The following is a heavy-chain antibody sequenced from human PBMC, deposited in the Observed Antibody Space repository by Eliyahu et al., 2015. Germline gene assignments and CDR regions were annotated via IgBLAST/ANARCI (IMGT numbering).Heavy chain of an antibody. CDR1: GFXVXSNY. V-gene: IGHV3-53*01. D-gene: IGHD3-16*01. CDR3: ARDLGAYKRAFDY. CDR2: MYNGGAT. J-gene: IGHJ4*02. Sequence: EVQLVESGGGLIQPGGSLRLSCAASGFXVXSNYMRWVRPGPGKGLEWLSVMYNGGATYYADSVKGRFTISRDNSKNTLYLQMNSLRADDTAVYYCARDLGAYKRAFDYWGQGTLVTVSS.